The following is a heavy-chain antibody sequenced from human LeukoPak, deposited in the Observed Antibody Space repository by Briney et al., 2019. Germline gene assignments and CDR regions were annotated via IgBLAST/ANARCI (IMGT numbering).Heavy chain of an antibody. V-gene: IGHV4-39*02. CDR1: GGSISSSSYY. J-gene: IGHJ5*02. D-gene: IGHD3-3*01. CDR2: IYRSGST. Sequence: SETLSLTCAVSGGSISSSSYYWGWIRQPPGKGLEWIGSIYRSGSTYYNPSLKSRVTISVDTSKNQFSLKLSSVTAADTAVYYCARAGLTVYNWFDPWGQGTLVTVSS. CDR3: ARAGLTVYNWFDP.